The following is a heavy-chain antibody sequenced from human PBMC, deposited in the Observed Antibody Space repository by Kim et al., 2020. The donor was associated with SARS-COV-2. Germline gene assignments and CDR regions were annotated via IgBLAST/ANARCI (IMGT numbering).Heavy chain of an antibody. V-gene: IGHV2-5*02. CDR3: GHNPAEGYFED. CDR2: IYWDDEK. J-gene: IGHJ1*01. D-gene: IGHD2-15*01. CDR1: GFSLSSSGVG. Sequence: SGPTLVNPTQTLTLTCTFSGFSLSSSGVGVGWIRQPPGKALEWLALIYWDDEKRYRPSLRRRLTITKDTAKSQVVLKMTNMDPVDTATYFCGHNPAEGYFEDWGQGTLVTVSS.